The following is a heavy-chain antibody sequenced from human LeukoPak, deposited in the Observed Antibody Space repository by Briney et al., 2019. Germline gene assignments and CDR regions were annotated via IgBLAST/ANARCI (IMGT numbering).Heavy chain of an antibody. CDR3: ARAYSLGATEYYFDY. V-gene: IGHV3-20*03. D-gene: IGHD1-26*01. Sequence: GGSLRLSSAASGFTFDDFGMSWVRQAPGKGLEWVSGINWNGGSTGYADSVKGRFTISRDNAKNSLYLQMNSLRAEDTALYYCARAYSLGATEYYFDYWGQGTLVTVSS. CDR1: GFTFDDFG. CDR2: INWNGGST. J-gene: IGHJ4*02.